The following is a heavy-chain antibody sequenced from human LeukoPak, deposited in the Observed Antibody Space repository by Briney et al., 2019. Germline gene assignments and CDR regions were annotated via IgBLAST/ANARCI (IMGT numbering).Heavy chain of an antibody. Sequence: TGGSLRLSCAASGFTFSSFGMHWVRQAPGKGLEWVAGISYDGSSKYYADSVKGRFTISRDNSKNTLFLQMNSLRAEDTAVYYCAKGPWIRDEIFVFGEDYWGQGTLVTVSS. V-gene: IGHV3-30*18. CDR2: ISYDGSSK. CDR3: AKGPWIRDEIFVFGEDY. CDR1: GFTFSSFG. J-gene: IGHJ4*02. D-gene: IGHD5-18*01.